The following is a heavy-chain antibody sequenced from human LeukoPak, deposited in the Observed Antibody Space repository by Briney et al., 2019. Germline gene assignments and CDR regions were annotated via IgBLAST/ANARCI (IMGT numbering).Heavy chain of an antibody. CDR1: GFTFSSYD. D-gene: IGHD2-2*01. V-gene: IGHV3-33*06. J-gene: IGHJ6*03. CDR3: AKDYRYCSSTSCYSRYYYYMDV. CDR2: IWYDGSNK. Sequence: GGSLRLSCAASGFTFSSYDMHWVRQAPGKGLEWVAVIWYDGSNKYYADSVKGRFTISRDNSKNMLYLQMNSLRAEDTAVYYCAKDYRYCSSTSCYSRYYYYMDVWGKGTTVTVSS.